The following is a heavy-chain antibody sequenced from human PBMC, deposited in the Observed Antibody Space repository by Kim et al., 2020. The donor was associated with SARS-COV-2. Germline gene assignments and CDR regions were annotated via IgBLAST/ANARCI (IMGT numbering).Heavy chain of an antibody. CDR2: IKQDGTQK. CDR3: ARGLGAPDV. V-gene: IGHV3-7*03. D-gene: IGHD2-15*01. Sequence: GGSLRLSCAASGFTFTNYWMSWVRQAPGKGLEWLSNIKQDGTQKNYVDSVKGRFTISRDNAKNSVYLQMNILRAEDTAIYFCARGLGAPDVWGQGATVTVSS. CDR1: GFTFTNYW. J-gene: IGHJ6*02.